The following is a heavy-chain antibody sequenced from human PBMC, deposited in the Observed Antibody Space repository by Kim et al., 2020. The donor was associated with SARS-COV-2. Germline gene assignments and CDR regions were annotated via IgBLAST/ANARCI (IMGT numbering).Heavy chain of an antibody. Sequence: SVKVSCKASGGTFSSYAINWVRQAPGQGLEWMGGIIPIFGTANYAQKFQGRVTITADESTSTAYMELSSLRSEDTAVYYCARDDARVTAADTVGGYYYYGMDVWGQGTTVTVSS. CDR2: IIPIFGTA. CDR3: ARDDARVTAADTVGGYYYYGMDV. V-gene: IGHV1-69*13. CDR1: GGTFSSYA. D-gene: IGHD6-13*01. J-gene: IGHJ6*02.